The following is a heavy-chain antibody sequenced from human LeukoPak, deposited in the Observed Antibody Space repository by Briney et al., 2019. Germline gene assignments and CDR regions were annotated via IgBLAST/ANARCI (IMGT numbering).Heavy chain of an antibody. CDR2: ISSSSSYI. J-gene: IGHJ4*02. V-gene: IGHV3-21*04. CDR3: ARLTDYYDSSGYYYEDY. Sequence: GGSLRLSCAASGFTFSSYSMNWVRQAPGKGLEWVSSISSSSSYIYYADSVKGRFTISRDNSKNTLYLQMNSLRAEDTAVYYCARLTDYYDSSGYYYEDYWGQGTLVTVSS. D-gene: IGHD3-22*01. CDR1: GFTFSSYS.